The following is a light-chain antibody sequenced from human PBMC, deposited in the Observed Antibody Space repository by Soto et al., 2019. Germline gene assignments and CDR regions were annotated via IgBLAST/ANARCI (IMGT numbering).Light chain of an antibody. Sequence: QSALTQPGSVSGSPGQSITISCTGTSSDVGGYNYVSWYQQHPGKAPKLMIYDVSNRPSGVSNRFSGSKSGNTASLTISGLQAEDEADYYCSSYTGSSTYVFGTGTKLTVL. CDR2: DVS. V-gene: IGLV2-14*01. CDR1: SSDVGGYNY. J-gene: IGLJ1*01. CDR3: SSYTGSSTYV.